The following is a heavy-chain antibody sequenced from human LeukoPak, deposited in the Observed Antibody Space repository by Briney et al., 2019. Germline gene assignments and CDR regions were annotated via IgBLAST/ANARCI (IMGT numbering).Heavy chain of an antibody. J-gene: IGHJ5*02. CDR2: MNPNSGNT. CDR3: ARVGYCSTTNCRSWFDP. Sequence: GAPVKVSCKASGYTFTSYDINWVRQATGQGLEWMGWMNPNSGNTGCAQKFQGRVTMTRNTSISTAYMELSSLRSEDTAVYYCARVGYCSTTNCRSWFDPWGQGTLVTVSS. D-gene: IGHD2-2*01. CDR1: GYTFTSYD. V-gene: IGHV1-8*01.